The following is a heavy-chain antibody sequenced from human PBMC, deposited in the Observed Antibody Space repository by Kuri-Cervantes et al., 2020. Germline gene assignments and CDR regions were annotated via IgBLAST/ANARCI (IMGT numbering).Heavy chain of an antibody. J-gene: IGHJ4*02. CDR3: VRQMSTYSSGYAYFDY. CDR2: ISAYNGNT. V-gene: IGHV1-18*01. Sequence: ASVKVSCKASGYTFTSYGISWVRQAPGQGLEWMGWISAYNGNTNYAQKLQGRVTMTTDTSTSTAYMELRSLRSDDTAVYYCVRQMSTYSSGYAYFDYWGQGTLVTVSS. D-gene: IGHD6-19*01. CDR1: GYTFTSYG.